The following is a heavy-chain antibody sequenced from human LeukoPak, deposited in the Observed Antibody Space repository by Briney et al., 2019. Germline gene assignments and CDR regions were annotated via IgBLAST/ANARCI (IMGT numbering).Heavy chain of an antibody. Sequence: TLSLTCTVSGGSISSGPYFWSWIRQPAGKGLEWIGHVYSSASTTYNPALKSRVTISVDTSKNQLSLKLSSVTAADTAVYYCAREKVYPLYYFDYWGQGTLVTVSS. CDR2: VYSSAST. D-gene: IGHD2-8*01. CDR1: GGSISSGPYF. J-gene: IGHJ4*02. CDR3: AREKVYPLYYFDY. V-gene: IGHV4-61*09.